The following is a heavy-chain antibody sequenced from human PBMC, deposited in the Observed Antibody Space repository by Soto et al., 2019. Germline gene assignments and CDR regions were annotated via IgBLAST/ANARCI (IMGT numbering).Heavy chain of an antibody. J-gene: IGHJ5*02. V-gene: IGHV1-8*02. CDR1: GYTFTNND. Sequence: VKVSFKASGYTFTNNDVSWVRQSTGQGLEWMGWMNPGSGYTGYAQKFQVRVTMTRDISIATAYMELNSLTSEDTAIYYCARMESFGSLNWFDPWGQGTLVTVSS. CDR2: MNPGSGYT. D-gene: IGHD5-18*01. CDR3: ARMESFGSLNWFDP.